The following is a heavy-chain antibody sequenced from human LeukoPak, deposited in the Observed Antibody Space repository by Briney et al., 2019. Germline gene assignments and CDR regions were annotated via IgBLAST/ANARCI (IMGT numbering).Heavy chain of an antibody. J-gene: IGHJ5*02. V-gene: IGHV3-11*04. CDR3: ASLYGSGTNWFDP. CDR1: GFTFSDYY. Sequence: GGSLRLSCAASGFTFSDYYMSWIRQAPGKGLEGVSYISSSGSTIYYPDSVKGRFTISRDNAKNSLYLQMNSLRAEDTAVYYCASLYGSGTNWFDPWGQGTLVTVSS. CDR2: ISSSGSTI. D-gene: IGHD3-10*01.